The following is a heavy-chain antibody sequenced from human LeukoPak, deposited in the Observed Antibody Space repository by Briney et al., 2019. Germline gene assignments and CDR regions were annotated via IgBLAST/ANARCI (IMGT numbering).Heavy chain of an antibody. CDR3: ASTLVAGPERD. Sequence: GGPLRLSCAASGFTFSSYAMSWVRQAPGKGLEWVSAISGSGGSTYYADSVKGRFTISRDNSKNTLYLQMNSLRAEDTAVYYCASTLVAGPERDWGQGTLVTVSS. J-gene: IGHJ4*02. D-gene: IGHD6-19*01. CDR2: ISGSGGST. V-gene: IGHV3-23*01. CDR1: GFTFSSYA.